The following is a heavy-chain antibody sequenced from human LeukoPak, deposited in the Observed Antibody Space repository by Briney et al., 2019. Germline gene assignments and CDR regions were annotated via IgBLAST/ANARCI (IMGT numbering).Heavy chain of an antibody. Sequence: GGSLRLSCAASGFTVSGNYMSWVRQAPGKGLEWVSVIYSGGSTYYADSVKGRFTISRDNSKNTLYLQMNSLRAEDTAVYYCARYTADSSGGIYRYFDLWGRGTLVTVSS. J-gene: IGHJ2*01. CDR3: ARYTADSSGGIYRYFDL. D-gene: IGHD3-22*01. CDR1: GFTVSGNY. V-gene: IGHV3-53*01. CDR2: IYSGGST.